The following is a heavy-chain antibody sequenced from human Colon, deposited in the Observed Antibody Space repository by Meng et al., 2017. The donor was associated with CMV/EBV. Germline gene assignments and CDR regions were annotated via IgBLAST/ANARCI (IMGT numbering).Heavy chain of an antibody. V-gene: IGHV1-2*02. CDR1: TFTGYY. CDR3: ARARNGGRDVYNMGWFDP. D-gene: IGHD5-24*01. J-gene: IGHJ5*02. CDR2: ISPISGGT. Sequence: TFTGYYLHWVRQAPGQGLEWMGWISPISGGTNYARKFQDRVTMTRDTSLSTAYMELSRLRSDDTAVYFCARARNGGRDVYNMGWFDPWGQGTLVTVSS.